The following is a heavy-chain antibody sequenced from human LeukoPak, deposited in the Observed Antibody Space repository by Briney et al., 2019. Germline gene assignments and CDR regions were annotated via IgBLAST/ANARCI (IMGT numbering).Heavy chain of an antibody. V-gene: IGHV3-9*01. J-gene: IGHJ4*02. CDR2: ISWNSGSI. D-gene: IGHD5-18*01. Sequence: QSGRSLRLSCAASGFTFDDYAMHWVRQAPGKGLEWVSGISWNSGSIGYADSVKGRFTISRDNAKNSLYLQMNSLRAEDTALYYCARARTNRGYRYGPPDYWGQGTLVTVSS. CDR1: GFTFDDYA. CDR3: ARARTNRGYRYGPPDY.